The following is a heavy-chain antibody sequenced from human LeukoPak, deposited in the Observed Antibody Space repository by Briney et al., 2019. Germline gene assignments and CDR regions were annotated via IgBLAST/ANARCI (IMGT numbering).Heavy chain of an antibody. J-gene: IGHJ4*02. CDR1: GGSISSGGYFY. V-gene: IGHV4-31*03. CDR3: ARDRDGYSQFDS. CDR2: IYYTGST. Sequence: PSQTLSLTCTVSGGSISSGGYFYYGWIRQHPGKGLEWIGYIYYTGSTYYDPSLKSRVSISVDTSKNQFSLKLSSVTAADTAVYYCARDRDGYSQFDSWGQGTPVTVSS. D-gene: IGHD3-22*01.